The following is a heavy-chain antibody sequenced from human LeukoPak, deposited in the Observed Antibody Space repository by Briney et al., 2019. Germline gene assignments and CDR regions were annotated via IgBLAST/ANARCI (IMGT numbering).Heavy chain of an antibody. CDR2: IYYSGST. CDR1: GGSISSSSYY. D-gene: IGHD2-15*01. CDR3: ARGEAAFYWYFDL. Sequence: PSETLSLTCTVSGGSISSSSYYWGWIRQPPGKGLEWIGSIYYSGSTYYNPSLKSRVTISVDTSKNQFSLKLSSVTAADTAVYYCARGEAAFYWYFDLWGRGTLVTVSS. V-gene: IGHV4-39*07. J-gene: IGHJ2*01.